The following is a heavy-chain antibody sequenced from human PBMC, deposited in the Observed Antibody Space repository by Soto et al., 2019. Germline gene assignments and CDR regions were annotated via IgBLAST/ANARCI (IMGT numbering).Heavy chain of an antibody. J-gene: IGHJ4*02. CDR2: INAGNGDT. CDR3: ARVKTGFGEIPFDY. D-gene: IGHD3-10*01. Sequence: ASVKVSCKASGYTFTSYGMNWVRQAPGQRFGWMGWINAGNGDTKYSQKFQGRVTITRDTSARTAYLELSSLRSEDTAVYYCARVKTGFGEIPFDYWGQGTPVTVSS. V-gene: IGHV1-3*01. CDR1: GYTFTSYG.